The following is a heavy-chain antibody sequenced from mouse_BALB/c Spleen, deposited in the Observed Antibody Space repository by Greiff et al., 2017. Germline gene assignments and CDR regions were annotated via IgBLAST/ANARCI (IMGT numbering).Heavy chain of an antibody. CDR3: AREPSYYGNYMDY. D-gene: IGHD2-10*01. J-gene: IGHJ4*01. Sequence: VQVVESGPGLVAPSQSLFITCTVSGFSLTGYGVNWVRQPPGKGLEWLGMIWGDGSTDYNSALKSRLSISKDNSKSQVFLKMNSLQTDDTARYYCAREPSYYGNYMDYWGQGTSVTVSS. V-gene: IGHV2-6-7*01. CDR1: GFSLTGYG. CDR2: IWGDGST.